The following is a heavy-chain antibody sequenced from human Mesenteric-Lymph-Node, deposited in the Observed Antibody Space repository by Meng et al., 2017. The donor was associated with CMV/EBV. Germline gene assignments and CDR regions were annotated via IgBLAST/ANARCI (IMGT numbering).Heavy chain of an antibody. D-gene: IGHD1-7*01. CDR1: GGSFSGYY. V-gene: IGHV4-34*01. J-gene: IGHJ6*02. CDR2: INHSGST. CDR3: ARCRQAPKLTADYGMDV. Sequence: SETLSLTCAVYGGSFSGYYWSWIRQRPGQGLEWIGEINHSGSTNYNPSLNSRVTISVDTSKNQFSLKLSSVTAADAAVYYCARCRQAPKLTADYGMDVWGQGTTVTVSS.